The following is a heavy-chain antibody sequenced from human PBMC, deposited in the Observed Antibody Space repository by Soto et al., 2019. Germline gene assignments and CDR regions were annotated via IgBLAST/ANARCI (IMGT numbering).Heavy chain of an antibody. D-gene: IGHD3-10*01. CDR3: ASEGSGSGPGFFP. CDR1: GFTFSNYW. J-gene: IGHJ5*01. V-gene: IGHV3-7*01. Sequence: GGSLRLSCAASGFTFSNYWMSWVRQAPGKGLEWVANIKQDGSDKYYSDSVKGRFTISRDNAKNSLYLQMNSLRAEDTAVYYCASEGSGSGPGFFPWGQGTLVTVSS. CDR2: IKQDGSDK.